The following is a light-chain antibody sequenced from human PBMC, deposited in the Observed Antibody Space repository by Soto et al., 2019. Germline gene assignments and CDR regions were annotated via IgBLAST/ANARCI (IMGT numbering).Light chain of an antibody. CDR1: QSVRSN. J-gene: IGKJ5*01. V-gene: IGKV3-15*01. CDR3: QQYGGSPIT. CDR2: GAS. Sequence: EIVMTQSPATLSVSPGERATLSCRSSQSVRSNLAWYQQKPGQSPRLLIYGASTRATGIPARFSGSGSGTQFTLTISSLQSEDFAVYYCQQYGGSPITFGLGTRLEI.